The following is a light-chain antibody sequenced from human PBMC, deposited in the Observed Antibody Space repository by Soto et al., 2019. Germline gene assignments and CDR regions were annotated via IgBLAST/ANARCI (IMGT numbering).Light chain of an antibody. CDR2: GAS. Sequence: EIVLTQSPATLSLSPGERATLSCRASQSVSSYLAWYQQKPGQAPRLLVYGASRRATGIPDRFSGSGSGTDFTLTISRLEPEDLAVYYCQHYGGSPQTFGQGTKVDIK. CDR1: QSVSSY. J-gene: IGKJ1*01. V-gene: IGKV3-20*01. CDR3: QHYGGSPQT.